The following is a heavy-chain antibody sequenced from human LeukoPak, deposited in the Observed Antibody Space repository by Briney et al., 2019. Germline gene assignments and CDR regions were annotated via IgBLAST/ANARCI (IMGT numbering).Heavy chain of an antibody. V-gene: IGHV3-48*02. D-gene: IGHD6-13*01. CDR3: ARDHYSRNDH. CDR2: ISGSSSTI. CDR1: GFTFSTYS. Sequence: GGSLRLSCAAPGFTFSTYSMTWVRQAPGKGLEWVSYISGSSSTIYYAGSVKGRFTISRDNAKNSVYLQMNSLRDDDTALYYCARDHYSRNDHWGQGTLVTVSS. J-gene: IGHJ4*02.